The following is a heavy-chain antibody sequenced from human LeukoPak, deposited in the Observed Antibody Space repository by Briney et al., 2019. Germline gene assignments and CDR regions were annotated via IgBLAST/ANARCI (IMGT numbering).Heavy chain of an antibody. V-gene: IGHV1-2*02. Sequence: ASVKVSCKASGYTFTGHYMHWVRQAPGQGLEWMGWINPNRGGTNYAQKFQGRVTMTRDTSISTAYMELSRLRSYDTAVYYCARNQRYFDWLLYYYYGMDVWGQGTTVTVSS. CDR3: ARNQRYFDWLLYYYYGMDV. D-gene: IGHD3-9*01. J-gene: IGHJ6*02. CDR2: INPNRGGT. CDR1: GYTFTGHY.